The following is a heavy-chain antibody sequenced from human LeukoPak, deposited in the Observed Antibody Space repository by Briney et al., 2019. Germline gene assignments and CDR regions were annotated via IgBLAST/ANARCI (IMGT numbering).Heavy chain of an antibody. V-gene: IGHV3-7*01. CDR1: GFTFSDYY. CDR2: IRQDGSET. D-gene: IGHD2-2*01. Sequence: GGSLRLSCAASGFTFSDYYMSWIRQAPGKGLEWVATIRQDGSETHYVGSVRGRFTTSRDNAKSSLYLQVNSLRAEDTAVYYCVRGCGRASCPYFFDSWGQGTLVTVSS. J-gene: IGHJ4*02. CDR3: VRGCGRASCPYFFDS.